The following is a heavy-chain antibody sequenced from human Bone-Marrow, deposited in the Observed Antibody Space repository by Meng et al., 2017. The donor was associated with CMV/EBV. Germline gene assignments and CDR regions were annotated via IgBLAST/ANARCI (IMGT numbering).Heavy chain of an antibody. CDR1: GYTFTDYY. D-gene: IGHD3-3*01. CDR2: INPNSDAT. Sequence: ASVKVSCKPSGYTFTDYYIHWVRQAPGHGLEWMGWINPNSDATNYAQKFRGRLTLTRDTSIRAAYMELSSLRSEDTAVYYCAASTYDFWSGPYYYGMDVWGQGTTVTVSS. CDR3: AASTYDFWSGPYYYGMDV. J-gene: IGHJ6*02. V-gene: IGHV1-2*02.